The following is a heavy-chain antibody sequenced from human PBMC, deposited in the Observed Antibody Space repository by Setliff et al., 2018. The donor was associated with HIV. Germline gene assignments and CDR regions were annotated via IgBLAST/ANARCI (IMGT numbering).Heavy chain of an antibody. V-gene: IGHV4-59*08. J-gene: IGHJ5*02. CDR1: GGSIRTYY. Sequence: PSETLSLTCTVSGGSIRTYYWSWIRQPPGKGLKWIGYIFYSVNTNYNPSLKGRVTISVDTSKNQFSLKLSSVTAADTAVYYCARLAREEYCRGRTCYPNWFDPWGPGTLGTSPQ. CDR3: ARLAREEYCRGRTCYPNWFDP. D-gene: IGHD2-15*01. CDR2: IFYSVNT.